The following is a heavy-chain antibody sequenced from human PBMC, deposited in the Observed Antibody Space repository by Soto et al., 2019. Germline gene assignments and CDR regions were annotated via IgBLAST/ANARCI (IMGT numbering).Heavy chain of an antibody. CDR1: GFTFSGYA. Sequence: EVQLVESGGGLVQPGGSLRLSCSASGFTFSGYAMHWVRQAPGKGLEYVSAISSNGGSTYYADSVKGRLTISRDNSKNTLYIQRRSPRAEETAVYYCVIGREWLRQMGGYYYYCGMDVWGQVRTVTVPS. V-gene: IGHV3-64*05. D-gene: IGHD5-12*01. J-gene: IGHJ6*01. CDR3: VIGREWLRQMGGYYYYCGMDV. CDR2: ISSNGGST.